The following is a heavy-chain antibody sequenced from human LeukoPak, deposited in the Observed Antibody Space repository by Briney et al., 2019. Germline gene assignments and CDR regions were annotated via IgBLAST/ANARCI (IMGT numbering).Heavy chain of an antibody. Sequence: GGSLRLSCAASGFTFSSYAMHWVRQAPGKGLEWVAVISYDGSNKYYADSVKGRFTISRDNSKNTLYLQMNSLRAEDTAVYYCARDRMVRGVMFDYWGQGTLATVSS. V-gene: IGHV3-30*04. CDR2: ISYDGSNK. CDR3: ARDRMVRGVMFDY. CDR1: GFTFSSYA. D-gene: IGHD3-10*01. J-gene: IGHJ4*02.